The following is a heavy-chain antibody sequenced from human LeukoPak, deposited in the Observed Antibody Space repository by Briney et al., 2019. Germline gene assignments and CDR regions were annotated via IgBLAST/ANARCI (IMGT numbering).Heavy chain of an antibody. CDR3: ARGYYDILTGYYHYFDY. CDR2: NYYSGST. J-gene: IGHJ4*02. CDR1: GGSISSSSFY. Sequence: SETLSLTCTVSGGSISSSSFYWGWIRQPPGKGLEWIGSNYYSGSTYYNPSLKSRVTISVDTSKNQFSLKLSSVAAADTAVYYCARGYYDILTGYYHYFDYWGQGTLVTVSS. V-gene: IGHV4-39*07. D-gene: IGHD3-9*01.